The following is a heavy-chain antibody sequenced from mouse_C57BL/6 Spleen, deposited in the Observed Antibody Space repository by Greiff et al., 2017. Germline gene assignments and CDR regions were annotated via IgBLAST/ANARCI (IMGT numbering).Heavy chain of an antibody. J-gene: IGHJ3*01. CDR3: TRDRGGDYYGSFFAY. CDR2: ISSGGDYI. D-gene: IGHD1-1*01. Sequence: EVKLMESGEGLVKPGGSLKLSCAASGFTFSSYAMSWVRQTPEQRLEWVAYISSGGDYIYYADNVKGRFTISRDNARNNLYLQMSSLKSEDTAMYYCTRDRGGDYYGSFFAYWGQGTLVTVSA. V-gene: IGHV5-9-1*02. CDR1: GFTFSSYA.